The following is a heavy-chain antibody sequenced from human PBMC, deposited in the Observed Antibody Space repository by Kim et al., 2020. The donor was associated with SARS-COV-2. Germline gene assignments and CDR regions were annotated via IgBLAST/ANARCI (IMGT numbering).Heavy chain of an antibody. Sequence: YAQKFQGRVTMTRDTSISTAYMELSSLRSDDTAVYYCARDNSRGYSYGDYWGQGTLVTVSS. V-gene: IGHV1-2*02. J-gene: IGHJ4*02. CDR3: ARDNSRGYSYGDY. D-gene: IGHD5-18*01.